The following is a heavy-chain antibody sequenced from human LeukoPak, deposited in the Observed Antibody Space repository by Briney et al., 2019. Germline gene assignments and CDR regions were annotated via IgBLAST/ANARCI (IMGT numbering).Heavy chain of an antibody. V-gene: IGHV3-7*01. D-gene: IGHD6-6*01. CDR1: GFTFSSYW. Sequence: PGRSLRLSCAASGFTFSSYWMSWVRQAPGKGLEWVANIKQDGSEKYYVDSVKGRFTISRDNAKNSLYLQMNSLRAEDTAVYYCARYSSSSFYYYYYGMDVWGQGTTVTVSS. J-gene: IGHJ6*02. CDR2: IKQDGSEK. CDR3: ARYSSSSFYYYYYGMDV.